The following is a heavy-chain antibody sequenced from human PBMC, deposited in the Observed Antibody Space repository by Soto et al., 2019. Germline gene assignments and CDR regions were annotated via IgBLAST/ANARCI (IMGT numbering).Heavy chain of an antibody. J-gene: IGHJ6*02. V-gene: IGHV1-18*01. CDR1: GYSFTKFG. D-gene: IGHD6-25*01. Sequence: ASVKVSCKASGYSFTKFGISWVRQGPGQGLEWMGGISTSNGKTNYAQKFQGRVIVTTDTSTSTAYMELSSLRSEDTAVYYCARGRAEYYYYGMDVWGQGTTVTVSS. CDR3: ARGRAEYYYYGMDV. CDR2: ISTSNGKT.